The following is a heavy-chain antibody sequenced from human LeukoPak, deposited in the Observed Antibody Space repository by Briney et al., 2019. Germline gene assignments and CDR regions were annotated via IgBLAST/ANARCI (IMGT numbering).Heavy chain of an antibody. D-gene: IGHD1/OR15-1a*01. CDR3: ARDGTYGDFDY. CDR1: GFTFSDHY. Sequence: GGSLRLSCAASGFTFSDHYMDWVRQAPGKGLEWVGRTRNKANSYTTEYAASVKGRLTISRDDSKNSLYLQMNSLKTEDTAVYYCARDGTYGDFDYWGQGTLVTVSS. CDR2: TRNKANSYTT. J-gene: IGHJ4*02. V-gene: IGHV3-72*01.